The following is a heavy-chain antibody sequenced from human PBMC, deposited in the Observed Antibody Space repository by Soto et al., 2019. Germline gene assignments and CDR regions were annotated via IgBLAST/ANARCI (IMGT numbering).Heavy chain of an antibody. CDR1: GFTFSSYS. CDR2: ISPSSGNI. Sequence: EVHLVESGGGLVEPGGSLRLSCAASGFTFSSYSMNWVHQAPGKGLEWVSYISPSSGNIHYADSVKGRFTISRDNAKNSLYLQMDSLRGEDTAVYYCARAAYNSGPGYWGQGTLVTVSS. D-gene: IGHD5-12*01. V-gene: IGHV3-48*01. J-gene: IGHJ4*02. CDR3: ARAAYNSGPGY.